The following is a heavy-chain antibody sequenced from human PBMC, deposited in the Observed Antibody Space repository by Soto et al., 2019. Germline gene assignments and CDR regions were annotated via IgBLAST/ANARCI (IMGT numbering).Heavy chain of an antibody. D-gene: IGHD6-13*01. V-gene: IGHV3-33*01. CDR3: ARDVRAAGINYFQQ. CDR2: IWYDGSND. CDR1: GFTFSGSA. J-gene: IGHJ1*01. Sequence: QVQLVESGGGVVQPGRSLRLSCVASGFTFSGSAMHWVRQAPGKGLEWVAVIWYDGSNDLYADFVKGRFIISRDNSKNTMYLQMTSLRAEDTAVYYCARDVRAAGINYFQQWGQGTLVTVSS.